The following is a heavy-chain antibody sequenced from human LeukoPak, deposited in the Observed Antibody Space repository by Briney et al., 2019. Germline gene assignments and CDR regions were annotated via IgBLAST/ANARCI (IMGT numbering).Heavy chain of an antibody. CDR1: GFTFTDYY. CDR2: ITNSGTTI. CDR3: AVPTVHSGYDYEYYDSSGYLAY. Sequence: GGSLRLSCAASGFTFTDYYMSWIRQAPGKGLEWVSYITNSGTTIYYADSVKGRFTISRDNAKNSLYLQMNSLRAEDTAVYYCAVPTVHSGYDYEYYDSSGYLAYWGQGTLVTVSS. V-gene: IGHV3-11*01. J-gene: IGHJ4*02. D-gene: IGHD3-22*01.